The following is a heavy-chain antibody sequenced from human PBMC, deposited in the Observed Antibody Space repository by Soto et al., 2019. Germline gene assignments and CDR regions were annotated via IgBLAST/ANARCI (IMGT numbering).Heavy chain of an antibody. D-gene: IGHD6-13*01. V-gene: IGHV3-53*01. Sequence: VRLMESGGGLIHPGWALRLSCSASGFSVSDKNMSWVRQAPGKGLEWVSVLYSGDTTYYADSVKGRFIISRDDSKNTLHLKMNSPSGDDTAVYYCVAGYTTSWSDYYFASWGPGSLVTVSS. CDR1: GFSVSDKN. J-gene: IGHJ4*02. CDR2: LYSGDTT. CDR3: VAGYTTSWSDYYFAS.